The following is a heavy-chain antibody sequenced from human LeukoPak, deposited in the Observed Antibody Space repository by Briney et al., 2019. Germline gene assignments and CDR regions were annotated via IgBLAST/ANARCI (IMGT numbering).Heavy chain of an antibody. V-gene: IGHV3-7*03. CDR1: GFSFSSYW. D-gene: IGHD3-10*01. CDR3: AKETYYYGSGSYYSWVAYFDY. J-gene: IGHJ4*02. CDR2: IKEDESEK. Sequence: GGSLRLSCAASGFSFSSYWMSWVRQAPRKGLEWVANIKEDESEKDYVDSVKGRFTISRDNAKNSLYLQMNSLRAEDTAVYYCAKETYYYGSGSYYSWVAYFDYWGQGTLVTVSS.